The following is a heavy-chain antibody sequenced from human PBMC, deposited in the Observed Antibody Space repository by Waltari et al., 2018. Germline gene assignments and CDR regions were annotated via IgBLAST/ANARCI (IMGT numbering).Heavy chain of an antibody. Sequence: EVQLVESGGGLIQPGGSLRLSCAASGFTVSSNSMSWVRQAPGKGLEWVSVIYSGGSTYYADSVKGRFTISRDNSKNTLYLQMNSLRAEDTAVYYCATGRGIYPYYFDYWGQGTLVTVSS. CDR1: GFTVSSNS. D-gene: IGHD6-13*01. J-gene: IGHJ4*02. CDR3: ATGRGIYPYYFDY. V-gene: IGHV3-53*01. CDR2: IYSGGST.